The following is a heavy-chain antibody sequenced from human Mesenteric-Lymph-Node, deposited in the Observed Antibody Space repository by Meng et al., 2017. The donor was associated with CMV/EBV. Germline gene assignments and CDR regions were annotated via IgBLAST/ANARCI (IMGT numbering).Heavy chain of an antibody. J-gene: IGHJ6*02. D-gene: IGHD3-10*01. CDR1: GYTFTSYD. CDR2: MNPNSGNT. V-gene: IGHV1-8*03. Sequence: ASVKVSCKASGYTFTSYDINWVRQATGQGLEWMGWMNPNSGNTGYAQKFQGRVTITRNTSISTAYMELSSLRSGDTAVYYCARGQRLLWFGELLSNDYYYGMDVWGQGTTVTVSS. CDR3: ARGQRLLWFGELLSNDYYYGMDV.